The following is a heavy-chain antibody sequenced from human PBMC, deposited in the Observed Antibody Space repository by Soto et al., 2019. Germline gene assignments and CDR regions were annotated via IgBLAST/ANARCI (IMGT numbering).Heavy chain of an antibody. CDR2: IYSGGST. J-gene: IGHJ4*02. D-gene: IGHD3-9*01. CDR3: ARVNYDILTGYYTRAYYFDY. CDR1: GFTVSSNY. Sequence: PGGSLRLSCAASGFTVSSNYMSWVRQAPGKGLEWVSVIYSGGSTYYADSVKGRFTISRDNSKNTLYLQMNSLRAEDTAVYYCARVNYDILTGYYTRAYYFDYWGQGT. V-gene: IGHV3-66*01.